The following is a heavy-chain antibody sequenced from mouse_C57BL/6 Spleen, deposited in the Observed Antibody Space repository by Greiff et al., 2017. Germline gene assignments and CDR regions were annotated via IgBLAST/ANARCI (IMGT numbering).Heavy chain of an antibody. Sequence: EVQLVESGGGLVKPGGSLKLSCAASGFTFSSYAMSWVRQTPEKRLEWVATISDGGSYTYYPDNVKGRFPISRDNAKNNLYLQMSHLKSEDTAMYYCARDDTTVVAEDYYAMDYWGQGTSVTVSS. D-gene: IGHD1-1*01. V-gene: IGHV5-4*01. CDR3: ARDDTTVVAEDYYAMDY. J-gene: IGHJ4*01. CDR2: ISDGGSYT. CDR1: GFTFSSYA.